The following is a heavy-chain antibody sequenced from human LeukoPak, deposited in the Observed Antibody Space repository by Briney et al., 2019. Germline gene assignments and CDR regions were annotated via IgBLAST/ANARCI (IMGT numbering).Heavy chain of an antibody. CDR1: GFTFRNYW. CDR3: ARAGGSGWFDP. Sequence: GGSLRLSCAASGFTFRNYWMHWVRQAPGKGLVWVSRINIDGSTRYADSVEGRFTISRDNAKNALYLQMNSLRAEDTAVYYCARAGGSGWFDPWGQGTLVTVSS. V-gene: IGHV3-74*01. J-gene: IGHJ5*02. CDR2: INIDGST. D-gene: IGHD3-10*01.